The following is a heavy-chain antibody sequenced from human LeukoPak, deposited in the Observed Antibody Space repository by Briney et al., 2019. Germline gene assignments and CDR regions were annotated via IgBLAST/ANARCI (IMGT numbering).Heavy chain of an antibody. D-gene: IGHD2-2*01. Sequence: ASVKVSCKASGYTFTGYYMHWVRQAPGQGLEWMGGIIPIFGTANYAQKFQGRVTITADESTSTAYMELSSLRSEDTAVYYCARDRDYCSSTSCHDTFDIWGQGTMVTVSS. J-gene: IGHJ3*02. CDR1: GYTFTGYY. CDR2: IIPIFGTA. V-gene: IGHV1-69*13. CDR3: ARDRDYCSSTSCHDTFDI.